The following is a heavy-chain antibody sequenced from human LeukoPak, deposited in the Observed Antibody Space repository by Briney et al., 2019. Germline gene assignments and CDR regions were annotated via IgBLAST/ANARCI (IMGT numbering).Heavy chain of an antibody. V-gene: IGHV3-23*01. Sequence: GGSLRLSCAAFGFTFSSYAMSWVRQAPGKGLEWVSAISGSGGSTYYADSVKGRFTISRDNSKNTLYLQMNSLRAEDTAVYYCAKDRAGIAVAGNLDYWGQGTLVTVSS. CDR1: GFTFSSYA. J-gene: IGHJ4*02. D-gene: IGHD6-19*01. CDR3: AKDRAGIAVAGNLDY. CDR2: ISGSGGST.